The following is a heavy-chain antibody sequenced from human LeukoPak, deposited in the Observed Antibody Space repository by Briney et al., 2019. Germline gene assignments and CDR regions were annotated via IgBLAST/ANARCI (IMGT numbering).Heavy chain of an antibody. CDR2: IYYSGST. CDR3: ASNYYGSGSLDY. Sequence: SETLSLTCTVSGGSISSYYWSWIRQPPGKGLEWIGYIYYSGSTNYNPSLKSRVTISVDTSKNQFSLKLSSVTAADTAVYYCASNYYGSGSLDYWGLGTLVTVSS. D-gene: IGHD3-10*01. CDR1: GGSISSYY. V-gene: IGHV4-59*08. J-gene: IGHJ4*02.